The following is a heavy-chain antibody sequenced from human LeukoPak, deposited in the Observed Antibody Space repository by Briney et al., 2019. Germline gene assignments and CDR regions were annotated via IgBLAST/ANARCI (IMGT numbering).Heavy chain of an antibody. Sequence: ASVKVSCKASGYTFTVYYMHWVRQAPGQGLEWMGWINPNSGGTNYAQKFQGRVTMTRDTSISTAYMELSRLRSDDTAVYYCARVDTVTTGFDPWGQGTLVTVSS. D-gene: IGHD4-17*01. CDR1: GYTFTVYY. V-gene: IGHV1-2*02. J-gene: IGHJ5*02. CDR3: ARVDTVTTGFDP. CDR2: INPNSGGT.